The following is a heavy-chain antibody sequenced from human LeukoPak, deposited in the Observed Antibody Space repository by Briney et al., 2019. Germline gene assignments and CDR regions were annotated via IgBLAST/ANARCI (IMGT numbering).Heavy chain of an antibody. CDR1: GGSISSYY. Sequence: SETLSLTCTVSGGSISSYYWSWIRQPAGKGLEWIGRIYTSGSTNYNPSLKSRVTMSVDTSKNQFSLKLSSVTAADTAVYYCARTNNYDFWSGPPSAYYYYMDVWGKGTTVTVSS. CDR3: ARTNNYDFWSGPPSAYYYYMDV. D-gene: IGHD3-3*01. CDR2: IYTSGST. V-gene: IGHV4-4*07. J-gene: IGHJ6*03.